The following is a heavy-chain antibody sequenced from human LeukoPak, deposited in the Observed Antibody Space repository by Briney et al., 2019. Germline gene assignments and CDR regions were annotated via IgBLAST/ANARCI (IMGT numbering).Heavy chain of an antibody. V-gene: IGHV3-74*01. D-gene: IGHD3-3*01. CDR3: TRGGSRFLEWFSSTYSGMDV. CDR1: GFTFIRYW. Sequence: PGGSLRLSCAASGFTFIRYWMHWFRQAPGKGLEWVSRINNDGSSASYADSVKGRFTISRANAKNTLYLQMSSLRAEDTAIYYCTRGGSRFLEWFSSTYSGMDVWGQGTTVTVSS. J-gene: IGHJ6*02. CDR2: INNDGSSA.